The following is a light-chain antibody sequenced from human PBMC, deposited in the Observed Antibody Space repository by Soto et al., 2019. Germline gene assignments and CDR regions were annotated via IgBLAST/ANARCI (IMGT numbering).Light chain of an antibody. CDR3: QQYYSTPRT. Sequence: EIVMTQSPATLSVSPGERATLSCRASQSVSSSLAWYQQKPGRAPTRLIYDASTRGTAVPSRFSGSGSGTEFTLTISSLQPDDFAAYYCQQYYSTPRTFGQGTKVDIK. V-gene: IGKV3-15*01. CDR2: DAS. CDR1: QSVSSS. J-gene: IGKJ1*01.